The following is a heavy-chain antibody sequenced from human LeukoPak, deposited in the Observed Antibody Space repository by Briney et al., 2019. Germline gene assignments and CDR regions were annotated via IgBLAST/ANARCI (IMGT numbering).Heavy chain of an antibody. V-gene: IGHV3-30*06. J-gene: IGHJ4*02. CDR1: GFTFNTYG. Sequence: PGRSLRLSCAASGFTFNTYGMNWVRQAPGEGLEWVAIISWHGDTEFYGESVKARFTISRDNSKNMVYLQMNSLRAEDTAVYYCARDLREYYFDRSGFSLGHWGQGTLVTVSS. CDR3: ARDLREYYFDRSGFSLGH. CDR2: ISWHGDTE. D-gene: IGHD3-22*01.